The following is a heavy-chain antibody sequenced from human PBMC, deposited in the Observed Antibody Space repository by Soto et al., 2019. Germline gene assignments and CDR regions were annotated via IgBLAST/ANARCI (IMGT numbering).Heavy chain of an antibody. CDR1: GGTFGNYP. Sequence: SVKVSCKASGGTFGNYPMSWVRQAPGQGLEWMGKIIPIFKTANYAQKFHGRITITADRSPRTDIAYMELSSLRSEDTALYDCARVSIPGIYGEDVWGQGTTVTVSS. CDR3: ARVSIPGIYGEDV. D-gene: IGHD2-2*01. J-gene: IGHJ6*02. V-gene: IGHV1-69*06. CDR2: IIPIFKTA.